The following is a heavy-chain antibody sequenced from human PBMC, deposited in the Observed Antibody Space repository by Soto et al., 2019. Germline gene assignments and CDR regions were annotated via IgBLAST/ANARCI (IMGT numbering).Heavy chain of an antibody. J-gene: IGHJ6*02. Sequence: SVKVSCKASGGTFSSYAISWVRQAPGQGLEWMGGIIPIFGTANYAQKFQGRVTITADESTSTAYMELSSLRSEDTAVYYCASERDYGDKRMDVWGQGTTVTVSS. CDR2: IIPIFGTA. CDR3: ASERDYGDKRMDV. CDR1: GGTFSSYA. V-gene: IGHV1-69*13. D-gene: IGHD4-17*01.